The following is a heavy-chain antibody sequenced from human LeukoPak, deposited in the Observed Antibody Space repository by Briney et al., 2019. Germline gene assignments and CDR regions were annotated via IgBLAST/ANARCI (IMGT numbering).Heavy chain of an antibody. CDR1: GGSISSYY. CDR2: VYYSGST. D-gene: IGHD3-9*01. Sequence: SETLSLTCTVSGGSISSYYWSWIRQPPGKGLEWIGYVYYSGSTNYNPSLKSRVTISVDTSKNQFSLKLSSVTAADTAVYYCATATRGYYDILTGYLSEGHYFDYWGQGTLVTVSS. J-gene: IGHJ4*02. CDR3: ATATRGYYDILTGYLSEGHYFDY. V-gene: IGHV4-59*01.